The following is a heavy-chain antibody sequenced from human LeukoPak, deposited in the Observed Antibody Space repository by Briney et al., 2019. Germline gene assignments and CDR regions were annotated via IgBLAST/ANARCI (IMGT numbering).Heavy chain of an antibody. CDR3: ARDVGSALLDY. V-gene: IGHV4-34*01. Sequence: KPSETLSLTCAVYGGSFSGYYWSWIRQPPGKGLEWIGEINHSGSTNYNPSLKSRVTISVDTSKNQFSLKLSSVTAADTAVYYCARDVGSALLDYWGQGTLVTVSS. CDR1: GGSFSGYY. J-gene: IGHJ4*02. D-gene: IGHD6-25*01. CDR2: INHSGST.